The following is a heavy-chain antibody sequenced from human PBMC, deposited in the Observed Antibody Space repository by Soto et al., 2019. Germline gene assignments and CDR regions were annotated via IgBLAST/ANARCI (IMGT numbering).Heavy chain of an antibody. CDR1: GYTFTSYA. Sequence: ASVKVSCKASGYTFTSYAMHWVRQAPGQGLEWMGWISAYNGNTNYAQKLQGRVTMTTDTSTSTAYMELRSLRSDDTAVYYCARDRRIAAAVDWFDPWGQGTLVTVSS. V-gene: IGHV1-18*01. J-gene: IGHJ5*02. CDR2: ISAYNGNT. D-gene: IGHD6-13*01. CDR3: ARDRRIAAAVDWFDP.